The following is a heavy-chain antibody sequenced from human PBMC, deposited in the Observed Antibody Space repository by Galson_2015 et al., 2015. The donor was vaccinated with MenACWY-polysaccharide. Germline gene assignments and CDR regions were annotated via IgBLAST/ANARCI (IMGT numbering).Heavy chain of an antibody. V-gene: IGHV3-11*01. J-gene: IGHJ6*02. Sequence: SLRLSCAASGFSLGGCYMSWIRQAPGKGLEWLSYIDKSGDSIYYADPVRGRFTISRDNARNSLYLQVNRLEAEDTAIYYCARGHYGLDVWGQGTTVTVSS. CDR1: GFSLGGCY. CDR3: ARGHYGLDV. CDR2: IDKSGDSI.